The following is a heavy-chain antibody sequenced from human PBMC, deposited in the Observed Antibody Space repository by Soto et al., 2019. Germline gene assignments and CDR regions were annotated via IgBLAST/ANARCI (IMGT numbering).Heavy chain of an antibody. J-gene: IGHJ5*02. CDR3: AKARDSSGWYLDWFDP. V-gene: IGHV3-30*18. D-gene: IGHD6-19*01. CDR1: GFTFSSYG. CDR2: ISYDGSNK. Sequence: QVQLVESGGGVIQPGRSLRLSCAASGFTFSSYGMHWVRQAPGKGLEWVAVISYDGSNKYYADSVKGRFTISRDNSKNTLYLQMNSLRAEDTAVYYCAKARDSSGWYLDWFDPWGQGTLVTVSS.